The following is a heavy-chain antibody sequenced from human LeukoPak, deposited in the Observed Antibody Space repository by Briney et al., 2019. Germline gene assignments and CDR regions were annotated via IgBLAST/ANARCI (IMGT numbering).Heavy chain of an antibody. D-gene: IGHD4-17*01. CDR1: GFSYRSYA. Sequence: GGSLRLFCGACGFSYRSYAMHWVRRARGGGVEWVSQIYSGSSTISYADSVQGQFTISRDDAKNSVYLQMNSLRDEDTAVYYCARDQDYALDYWGQGTLVTVSS. CDR2: IYSGSSTI. J-gene: IGHJ4*02. V-gene: IGHV3-48*02. CDR3: ARDQDYALDY.